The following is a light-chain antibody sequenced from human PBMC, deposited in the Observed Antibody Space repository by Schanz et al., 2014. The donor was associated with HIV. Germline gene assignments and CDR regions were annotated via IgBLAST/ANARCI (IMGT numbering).Light chain of an antibody. J-gene: IGLJ2*01. V-gene: IGLV2-8*01. Sequence: QSVLTQPPSASGSPGQSVTISCTGASSDVAGYNFVSWYQQHPGKAPKLMIYEVSKRPSGVPDRFSGSKSGNMASLTVSGLQAEDEADYYCSSYADINNLVFGGGTKLTVL. CDR1: SSDVAGYNF. CDR2: EVS. CDR3: SSYADINNLV.